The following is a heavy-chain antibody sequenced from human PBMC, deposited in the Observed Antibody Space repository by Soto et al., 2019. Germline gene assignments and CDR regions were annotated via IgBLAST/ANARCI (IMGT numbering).Heavy chain of an antibody. CDR1: GYTFTSYG. J-gene: IGHJ3*02. Sequence: ASVKVSCKASGYTFTSYGISWVRQAPGQGLEWMGWISAHNGNTNYAQKLQGRVTMTTDTYTSTAYMELRSLRSDDTAVYYCARGGGYCSGGSCYSGRGPAFDIWGQGTMVTVSS. V-gene: IGHV1-18*01. D-gene: IGHD2-15*01. CDR3: ARGGGYCSGGSCYSGRGPAFDI. CDR2: ISAHNGNT.